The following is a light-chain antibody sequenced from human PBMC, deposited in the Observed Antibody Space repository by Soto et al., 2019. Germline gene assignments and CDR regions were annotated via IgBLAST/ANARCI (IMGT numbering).Light chain of an antibody. CDR3: QQYSTFSLT. J-gene: IGKJ1*01. CDR2: RAS. V-gene: IGKV1-5*03. Sequence: DIQMTQSPSTLSASVGDRVTISCRASQSISTHLAWYQQKPGKAPKFPISRASRLETGVPSRFSGSGSGTEFTLTISSLQPDDFATYYCQQYSTFSLTFGQGTKVEIK. CDR1: QSISTH.